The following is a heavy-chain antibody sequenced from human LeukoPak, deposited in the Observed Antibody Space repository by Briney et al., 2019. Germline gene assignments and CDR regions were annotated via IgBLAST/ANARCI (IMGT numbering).Heavy chain of an antibody. CDR1: GFTFSDYG. V-gene: IGHV3-33*01. Sequence: GRSLRLSCATSGFTFSDYGMHWVRQAPGKGLEWVAVIWSDGSNKYYADSVKGRFTTSRDNSKNTLYLQMNSLRDEDTAFYYCARASGPFDYWGQGTLVTVSS. CDR3: ARASGPFDY. CDR2: IWSDGSNK. J-gene: IGHJ4*02. D-gene: IGHD3-10*01.